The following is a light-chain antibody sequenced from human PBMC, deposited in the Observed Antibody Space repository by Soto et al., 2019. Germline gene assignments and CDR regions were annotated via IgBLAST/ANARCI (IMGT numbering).Light chain of an antibody. J-gene: IGLJ3*02. CDR2: EVS. V-gene: IGLV2-14*01. Sequence: QSALTQPASVSGSPGQSITISCTGTSSDVGGYNFVSWYQQHPGKAPKLMIFEVSNRPSGVSNRFSASKSGNTASLTISGLQAEDEADYYCISYTSSDTWVFGGGTKVTVL. CDR3: ISYTSSDTWV. CDR1: SSDVGGYNF.